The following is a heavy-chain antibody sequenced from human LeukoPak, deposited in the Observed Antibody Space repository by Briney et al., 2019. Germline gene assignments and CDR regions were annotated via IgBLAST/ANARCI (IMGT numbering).Heavy chain of an antibody. Sequence: SETLSLTCTVSGGSISSSSYYWGWIRQPPGKGLEWIGSIYYSGSTYYNPSLKSRVTISVDTSKNQFSLKLSSVTAADTAVYYCARHRRPRMWYFDLWGRGTLVTVSS. CDR1: GGSISSSSYY. D-gene: IGHD2-8*01. CDR2: IYYSGST. J-gene: IGHJ2*01. CDR3: ARHRRPRMWYFDL. V-gene: IGHV4-39*01.